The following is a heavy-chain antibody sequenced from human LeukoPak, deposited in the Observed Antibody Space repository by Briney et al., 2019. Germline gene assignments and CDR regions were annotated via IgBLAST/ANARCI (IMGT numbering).Heavy chain of an antibody. J-gene: IGHJ6*03. CDR3: ARAMSIAVAGTLVYYYYYMDV. CDR2: INPNSGGT. CDR1: GYTFTGYY. Sequence: ASVKVSCKASGYTFTGYYMHWVRQAPGQGLEWMRWINPNSGGTNYAQKFQGRVTMTRDTSISTAYMELRRLRSDDTAVYYCARAMSIAVAGTLVYYYYYMDVWGKGTTVTVSS. V-gene: IGHV1-2*02. D-gene: IGHD6-19*01.